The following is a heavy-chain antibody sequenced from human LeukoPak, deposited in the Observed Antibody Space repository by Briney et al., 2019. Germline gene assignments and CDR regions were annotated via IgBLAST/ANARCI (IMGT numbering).Heavy chain of an antibody. V-gene: IGHV3-30-3*01. J-gene: IGHJ6*02. CDR2: ISYDGSNK. Sequence: PGGSLRLSCAASGFTFSSYAMHWVRQAPGKGLEWVGVISYDGSNKYYADSVKGRFTISRDNSKNTLYLQMNSLRAEDTAVYYCARHLDVWGQGTTVTVSS. CDR3: ARHLDV. D-gene: IGHD3-3*02. CDR1: GFTFSSYA.